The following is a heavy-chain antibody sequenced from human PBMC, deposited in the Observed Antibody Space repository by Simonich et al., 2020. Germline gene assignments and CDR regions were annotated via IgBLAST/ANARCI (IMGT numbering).Heavy chain of an antibody. J-gene: IGHJ4*02. D-gene: IGHD2-15*01. CDR1: GFTFSSYG. CDR2: LWYVGSSK. V-gene: IGHV3-33*01. CDR3: ARDRYCSGGSSYYFDY. Sequence: QVQLVESGGGVVQPGRSLRLSCAASGFTFSSYGMHWVCQAPGKGLEWVSVLWYVGSSKYYADSVKGRFTISRDNSKNTLYLQMNSLRAEDTAVYYCARDRYCSGGSSYYFDYWGQGTLVTVSS.